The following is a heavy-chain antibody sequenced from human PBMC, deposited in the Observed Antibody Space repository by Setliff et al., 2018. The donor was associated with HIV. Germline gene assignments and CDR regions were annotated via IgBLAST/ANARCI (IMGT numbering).Heavy chain of an antibody. V-gene: IGHV1-2*02. CDR3: ARSGYSSSWYLDHYHYYGMDV. J-gene: IGHJ6*02. D-gene: IGHD6-13*01. Sequence: ASVKVSCKASGYTFTGYYMHWVRQAPGQGLEWMGWINPNSGGTNYAQKFQGRVTMTRDTSISTAYMELSRLRSDDTAVYYCARSGYSSSWYLDHYHYYGMDVWGQGTTVTV. CDR2: INPNSGGT. CDR1: GYTFTGYY.